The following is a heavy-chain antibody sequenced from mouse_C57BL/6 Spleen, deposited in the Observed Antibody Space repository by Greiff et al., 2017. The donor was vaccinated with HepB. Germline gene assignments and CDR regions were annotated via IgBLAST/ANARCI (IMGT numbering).Heavy chain of an antibody. CDR3: ARDHGVTTVVATDYFDY. D-gene: IGHD1-1*01. J-gene: IGHJ2*01. Sequence: EVKLMESGGGLVKPGGSLKLSCAASGFTFSSYAMSWVRQTPEKRLEWVATISDGGSYTYYPDNVKGRFTISRDNAKNNLYLQMSHLKSEDTAMYYCARDHGVTTVVATDYFDYWGQGTTLTVSS. CDR2: ISDGGSYT. V-gene: IGHV5-4*01. CDR1: GFTFSSYA.